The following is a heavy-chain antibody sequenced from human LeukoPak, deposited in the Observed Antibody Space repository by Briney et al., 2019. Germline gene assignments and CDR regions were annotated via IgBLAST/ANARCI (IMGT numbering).Heavy chain of an antibody. CDR3: AKLNTHCSSTSCSSFDY. D-gene: IGHD2-2*01. CDR1: GFTFSSYA. V-gene: IGHV3-23*01. Sequence: PGGSLRLSRAASGFTFSSYAMSWVRQAPGKGLEWVSAISGSGGSTYYADSVKGRFTISRDNSKNTLYLQMNSLRAEDTAVYYCAKLNTHCSSTSCSSFDYWGQGTLVTVSS. J-gene: IGHJ4*02. CDR2: ISGSGGST.